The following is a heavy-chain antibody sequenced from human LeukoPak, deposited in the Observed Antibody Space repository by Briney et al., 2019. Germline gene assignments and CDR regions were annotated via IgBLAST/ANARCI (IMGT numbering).Heavy chain of an antibody. J-gene: IGHJ6*02. Sequence: PGGSLRLSCAASGFTFSSYSMTWVRQAPGKGLEWVANIKQDGSEKYYVDSVKGRFTISRDNAKNSLYLQMNSLRAEDTAVYYCATWGDSSSSGYYYYGMDVWGQGTTVTVSS. CDR1: GFTFSSYS. CDR2: IKQDGSEK. D-gene: IGHD6-6*01. CDR3: ATWGDSSSSGYYYYGMDV. V-gene: IGHV3-7*01.